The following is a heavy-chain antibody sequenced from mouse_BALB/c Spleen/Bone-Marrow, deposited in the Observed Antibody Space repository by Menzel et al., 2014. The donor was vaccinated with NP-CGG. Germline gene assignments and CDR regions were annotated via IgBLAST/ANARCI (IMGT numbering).Heavy chain of an antibody. D-gene: IGHD1-1*01. CDR1: GFTFADYY. CDR3: ARDIGGITLDY. CDR2: IRNKANGYTT. V-gene: IGHV7-3*02. Sequence: EVQLQQSGGGLVQPGGSLRLSCATSGFTFADYYMNWVRQPPGKALEWLGFIRNKANGYTTEFSASVKGRSTISRDNSQSILYLQMNTLRAEDSATYYCARDIGGITLDYWGQGTTLTVSS. J-gene: IGHJ2*01.